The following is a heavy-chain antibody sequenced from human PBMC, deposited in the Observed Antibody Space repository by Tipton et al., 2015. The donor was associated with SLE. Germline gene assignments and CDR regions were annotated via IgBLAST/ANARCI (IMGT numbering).Heavy chain of an antibody. V-gene: IGHV3-7*03. CDR2: IKEDGSEK. CDR3: ARRRAATGLFSERGWFDP. Sequence: GSLRLSCAASGFTFSNYWMHWVRQAPGKGLEWVANIKEDGSEKNYVDSVKGRFTISRDNAKNSLYLQMNNLRAEDTAVYYCARRRAATGLFSERGWFDPWGQGALVTVSS. CDR1: GFTFSNYW. J-gene: IGHJ5*02. D-gene: IGHD6-25*01.